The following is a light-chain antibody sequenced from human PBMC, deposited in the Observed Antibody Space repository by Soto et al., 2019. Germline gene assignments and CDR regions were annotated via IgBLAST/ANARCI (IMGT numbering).Light chain of an antibody. CDR2: GAS. CDR3: QQTFSTPET. J-gene: IGKJ1*01. Sequence: DIQITQSPSSLSASVGDTVTITCRASQSISSYLNWYQQKPGKAPKLLIYGASSLQSGVPSRFSGSGSGTDFTLTISSLQPEDFATYFCQQTFSTPETFGQGTKVDIK. CDR1: QSISSY. V-gene: IGKV1-39*01.